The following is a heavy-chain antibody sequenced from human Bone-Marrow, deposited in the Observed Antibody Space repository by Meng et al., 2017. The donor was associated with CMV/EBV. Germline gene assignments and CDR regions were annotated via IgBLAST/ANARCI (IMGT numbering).Heavy chain of an antibody. D-gene: IGHD2-2*02. CDR1: GYTFTSYG. Sequence: ASVKVSCKASGYTFTSYGISWVRQAPGQGLEWMGWISAYNGNTNYAQKLQGRVTMTTDTSTSTAYMELRSLRSDDTAVYYCARDLKEDCSSTSCYRDYYYYGMDVWGQGTTVTSP. CDR3: ARDLKEDCSSTSCYRDYYYYGMDV. CDR2: ISAYNGNT. J-gene: IGHJ6*02. V-gene: IGHV1-18*01.